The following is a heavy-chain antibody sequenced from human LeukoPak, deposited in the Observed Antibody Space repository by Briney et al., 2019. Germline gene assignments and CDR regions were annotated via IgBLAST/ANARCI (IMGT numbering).Heavy chain of an antibody. CDR3: ARMMGYDSSGYYSRHFDY. CDR2: IYYSGST. CDR1: GGSISSHY. J-gene: IGHJ4*02. D-gene: IGHD3-22*01. V-gene: IGHV4-59*11. Sequence: SETLSLTCNVSGGSISSHYWSWIRQPPGKGLESIGYIYYSGSTNYNPSLKSRVTISVDSSKNQFSLKLSSVTAADTAVYYCARMMGYDSSGYYSRHFDYWGQGTLVTVSS.